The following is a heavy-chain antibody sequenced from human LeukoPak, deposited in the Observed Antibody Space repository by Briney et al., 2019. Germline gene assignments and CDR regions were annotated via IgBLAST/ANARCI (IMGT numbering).Heavy chain of an antibody. V-gene: IGHV1-2*02. CDR3: ARAWIQLWPRRSTKFDI. CDR1: GYTFTSYY. J-gene: IGHJ3*02. Sequence: GASVKVSCKASGYTFTSYYMHWVRQAPGQGLEWTGWINPNSGGTNYAQKFQGRVTMTRDTSISTAYMELSRLRSDDTAVYYCARAWIQLWPRRSTKFDIWGQGTMVTVSS. CDR2: INPNSGGT. D-gene: IGHD5-18*01.